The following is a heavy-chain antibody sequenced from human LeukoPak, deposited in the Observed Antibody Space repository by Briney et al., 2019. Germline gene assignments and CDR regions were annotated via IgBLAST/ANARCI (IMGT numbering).Heavy chain of an antibody. V-gene: IGHV3-21*01. J-gene: IGHJ4*02. CDR2: ISSSSSYI. D-gene: IGHD2-2*01. CDR1: GFTFSSYS. CDR3: ARDLVVVPAAPLDY. Sequence: GSLRLSCAASGFTFSSYSMNWVRQAPGKGLEWVSSISSSSSYIYYADSVKGRFTISRDNAKNSLYLQMNSLRAGDTAVYYCARDLVVVPAAPLDYWGQGTLVTVSS.